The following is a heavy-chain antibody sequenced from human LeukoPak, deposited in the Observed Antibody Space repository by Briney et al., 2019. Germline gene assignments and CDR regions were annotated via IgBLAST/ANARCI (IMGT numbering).Heavy chain of an antibody. CDR2: ISAYNGNT. V-gene: IGHV1-18*01. CDR1: GYTFTSYG. CDR3: ARASQEYCSSTSCYGFDY. Sequence: ASVKVSCKASGYTFTSYGISWVRQAPGQGLEWMGWISAYNGNTNYAQKLQGRVTMTTDTSTSTAYMELRSLRSDDTAVYYCARASQEYCSSTSCYGFDYWGQGTLVTVSS. D-gene: IGHD2-2*01. J-gene: IGHJ4*02.